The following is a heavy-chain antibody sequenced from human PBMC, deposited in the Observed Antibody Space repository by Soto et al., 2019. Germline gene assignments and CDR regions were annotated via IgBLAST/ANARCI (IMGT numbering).Heavy chain of an antibody. D-gene: IGHD3-22*01. Sequence: QVQLVQSGAEVKKPGSSVKVSCKASGGTFSSYAISWVRQAPGQGLEWMGGIIPIFGTANYAQKFQGRVTITADESTSTAHMELSSLRSEDTAVYYCARGDYDSSGYYPKGGGMDVWGQGTTVTVSS. CDR2: IIPIFGTA. CDR3: ARGDYDSSGYYPKGGGMDV. CDR1: GGTFSSYA. J-gene: IGHJ6*02. V-gene: IGHV1-69*12.